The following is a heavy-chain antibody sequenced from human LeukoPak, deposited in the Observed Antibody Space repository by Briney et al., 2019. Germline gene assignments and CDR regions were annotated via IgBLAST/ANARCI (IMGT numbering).Heavy chain of an antibody. CDR2: IRYDGTNK. Sequence: GGSLRLFCAASGFTFSSYGIHWVRQAPGKGLEWVAFIRYDGTNKYYADSVKGRFTISRDNAKNTLYLQMNSLRAEDTAVYYCAKDPGYDILTGLFGYFQHWGQGTLVTVSS. J-gene: IGHJ1*01. CDR3: AKDPGYDILTGLFGYFQH. V-gene: IGHV3-30*02. CDR1: GFTFSSYG. D-gene: IGHD3-9*01.